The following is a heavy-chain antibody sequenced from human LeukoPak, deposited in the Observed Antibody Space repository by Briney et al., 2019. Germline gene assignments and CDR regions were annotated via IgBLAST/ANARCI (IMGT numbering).Heavy chain of an antibody. CDR1: GFGFQCSA. D-gene: IGHD3-9*01. CDR2: MRDRTKNYAT. J-gene: IGHJ4*02. CDR3: IRHFDYVTPDS. V-gene: IGHV3-73*01. Sequence: GGSLTLSCAASGFGFQCSAVHWVRQSSGRGLEWVGCMRDRTKNYATIYAASMRGRFTISRDDSKNTATLHMNTLRIEDSAVYFCIRHFDYVTPDSWGRGTLVTVSS.